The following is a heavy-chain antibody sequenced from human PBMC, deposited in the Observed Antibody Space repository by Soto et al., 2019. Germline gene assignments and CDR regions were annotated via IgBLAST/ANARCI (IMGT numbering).Heavy chain of an antibody. D-gene: IGHD3-10*01. V-gene: IGHV1-18*01. J-gene: IGHJ5*02. CDR2: ISAYNGNT. CDR1: GYTFTSYG. Sequence: QVQLGQSGAEVKKPGASVKVSCKASGYTFTSYGISWVRQAPGQGLEWMGWISAYNGNTNYTHKLQGRVDMTTDTSTSTAYMDLRSLRSNDTAVYYCTRDSATGSTNWFDPWGQGTLVTVCS. CDR3: TRDSATGSTNWFDP.